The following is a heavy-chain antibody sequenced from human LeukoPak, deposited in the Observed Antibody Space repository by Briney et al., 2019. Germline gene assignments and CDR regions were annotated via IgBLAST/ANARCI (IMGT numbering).Heavy chain of an antibody. CDR3: TLSYSSSSSTDYYYYMDV. CDR1: GFTFSGSA. D-gene: IGHD6-6*01. J-gene: IGHJ6*03. V-gene: IGHV3-73*01. Sequence: GGSLRLSCAASGFTFSGSAMHWVRQASGKGLEWVGRIRSKANSYATAYAASVKGRFTISRDDSTNTAYLQMNSLKTEDTAVYYCTLSYSSSSSTDYYYYMDVWGKGTTVTVSS. CDR2: IRSKANSYAT.